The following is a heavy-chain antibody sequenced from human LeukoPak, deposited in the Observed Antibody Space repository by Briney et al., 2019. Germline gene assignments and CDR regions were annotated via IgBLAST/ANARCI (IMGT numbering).Heavy chain of an antibody. V-gene: IGHV1-2*02. J-gene: IGHJ1*01. Sequence: ASVKVSCKASGYTFTSYGISWVRQAPGQGLEWMGWINPNSGGTNYAQKFQGRVTMTRDTSISTDYMELSRLRSDDTAVYFCARDKYYYDSSGPPAHFQHWGQGTLVTVSS. CDR2: INPNSGGT. CDR3: ARDKYYYDSSGPPAHFQH. D-gene: IGHD3-22*01. CDR1: GYTFTSYG.